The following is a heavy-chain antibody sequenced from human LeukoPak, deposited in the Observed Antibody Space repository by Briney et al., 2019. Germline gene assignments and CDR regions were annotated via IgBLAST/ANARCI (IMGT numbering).Heavy chain of an antibody. CDR1: GFTFSSYA. CDR3: AKDRRGYSGYADY. J-gene: IGHJ4*02. Sequence: HPGGSLRLSCAASGFTFSSYAMSWVRQAPGKGLEWVSAISGSVGSTYYADYVKGRFTISRDNSKNTLYLQMNSLRAEDTAVYYCAKDRRGYSGYADYWGQGTLVTVSS. V-gene: IGHV3-23*01. D-gene: IGHD5-12*01. CDR2: ISGSVGST.